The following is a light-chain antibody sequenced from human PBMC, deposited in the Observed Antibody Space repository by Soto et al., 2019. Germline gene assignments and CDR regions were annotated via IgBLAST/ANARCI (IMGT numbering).Light chain of an antibody. J-gene: IGKJ3*01. CDR1: QGISNY. Sequence: DIQMTQSPSSLSASVGDRVTLSCRASQGISNYLAWYQQKPGKVPRLLIYAASTLQSGVPSSFSASGSGTYFTLTISSLQPEDVATYYCQKYNSVPFTFAPGTKVDIK. V-gene: IGKV1-27*01. CDR3: QKYNSVPFT. CDR2: AAS.